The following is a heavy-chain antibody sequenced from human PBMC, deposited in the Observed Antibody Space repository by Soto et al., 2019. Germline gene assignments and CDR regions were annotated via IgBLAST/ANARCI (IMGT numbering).Heavy chain of an antibody. D-gene: IGHD2-8*01. V-gene: IGHV4-59*01. J-gene: IGHJ5*02. CDR1: GGSISRYY. CDR2: AYYSGDT. CDR3: ARDRSTYGGGGTGEVKENWFDP. Sequence: SETLSLTCSVSGGSISRYYWSWIRQPPGKGPEWIGYAYYSGDTGYNPSLKSRVTMAVDTSKSQASLKLSSVTAADTAVYYCARDRSTYGGGGTGEVKENWFDPWGQGALVTVSS.